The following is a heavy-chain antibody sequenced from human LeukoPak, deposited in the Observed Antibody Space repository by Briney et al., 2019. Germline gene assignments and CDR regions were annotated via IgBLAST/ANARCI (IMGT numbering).Heavy chain of an antibody. J-gene: IGHJ4*02. CDR1: GFTFSSYG. Sequence: PGGSLRLSCAASGFTFSSYGMSWVRQAPGKGLEWVSVISSSGGSTYYADSVKGRFTISRDNSKNTLYLQMNSLRAEDTAVYYCAKASSYSSGWYNYWGQGTLVTVSS. V-gene: IGHV3-23*01. D-gene: IGHD6-19*01. CDR3: AKASSYSSGWYNY. CDR2: ISSSGGST.